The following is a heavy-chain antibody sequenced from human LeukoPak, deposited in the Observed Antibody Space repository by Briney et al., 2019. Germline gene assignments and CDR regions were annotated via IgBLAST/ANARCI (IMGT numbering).Heavy chain of an antibody. J-gene: IGHJ4*02. Sequence: PGGSLRLSCAASGFTFSSYAMHWVRQAPGKGLEWVSTVSGGGATTYYADSVKGRFTISRDNSKNTMYLEMNSLTAEDTAVYYCAKEKVRYFDYWGQGTLVTVSS. V-gene: IGHV3-23*01. CDR1: GFTFSSYA. CDR3: AKEKVRYFDY. CDR2: VSGGGATT.